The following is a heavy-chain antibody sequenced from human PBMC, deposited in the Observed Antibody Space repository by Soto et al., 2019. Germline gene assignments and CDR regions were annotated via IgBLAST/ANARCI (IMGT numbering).Heavy chain of an antibody. V-gene: IGHV3-7*01. J-gene: IGHJ6*03. CDR2: IKQDGSEK. CDR1: GFTFSSYW. CDR3: ARKLGVVIYYYYMDV. Sequence: GGSLRLSCAASGFTFSSYWMSWVRQAPGKGLEWVANIKQDGSEKYYVDSVKGRFTISRDNAKNSLYLQMNSLRAEDTAVYYCARKLGVVIYYYYMDVWGKGTTVTVSS. D-gene: IGHD3-3*01.